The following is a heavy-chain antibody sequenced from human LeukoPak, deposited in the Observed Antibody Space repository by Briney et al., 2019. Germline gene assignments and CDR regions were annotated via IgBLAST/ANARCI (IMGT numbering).Heavy chain of an antibody. CDR1: GGSISSGSYY. Sequence: SQALSLTCTVSGGSISSGSYYWSWIRQPAGKGLEWIGRIYTSGSTNYNPSLKSRVTISVDTSKNQFSLKLSSVTAADTAVYYCARGRKTAVFPFVDYWGQGTLVTVSS. D-gene: IGHD2/OR15-2a*01. CDR3: ARGRKTAVFPFVDY. V-gene: IGHV4-61*02. CDR2: IYTSGST. J-gene: IGHJ4*02.